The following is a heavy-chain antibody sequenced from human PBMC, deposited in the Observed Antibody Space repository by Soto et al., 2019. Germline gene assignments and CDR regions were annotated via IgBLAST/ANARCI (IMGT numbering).Heavy chain of an antibody. Sequence: PSETLSLTCAVYGGSFSGYYWSWIRQPPWKGLEWIGEINHSGSTNYNPSLKSRVTISVDTSKNQFSLKLSSVTAADTAVYYCARVRITIFGVVKGQDYYYYMDVWGKGTTVTVSS. J-gene: IGHJ6*03. CDR1: GGSFSGYY. D-gene: IGHD3-3*01. CDR3: ARVRITIFGVVKGQDYYYYMDV. V-gene: IGHV4-34*01. CDR2: INHSGST.